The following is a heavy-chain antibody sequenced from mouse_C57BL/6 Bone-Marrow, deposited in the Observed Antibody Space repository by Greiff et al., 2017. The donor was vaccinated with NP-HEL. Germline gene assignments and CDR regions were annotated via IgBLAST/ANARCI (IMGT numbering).Heavy chain of an antibody. J-gene: IGHJ2*01. D-gene: IGHD2-10*01. CDR3: ASLAYYGNYVGGY. Sequence: EVQGVESGGGLVKPGGSLKLSCAASGFTFSSYAMSWVRQTPEKRLEWVATISDGGSYTYYPDNVKGRFTISRDNAKNNLYLQMSHLKSEDTAMYYCASLAYYGNYVGGYWGQGTTLTVSS. CDR2: ISDGGSYT. CDR1: GFTFSSYA. V-gene: IGHV5-4*01.